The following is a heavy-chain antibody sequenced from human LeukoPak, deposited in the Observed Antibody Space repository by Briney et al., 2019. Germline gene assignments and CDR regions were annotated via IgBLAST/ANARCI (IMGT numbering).Heavy chain of an antibody. CDR3: AKVWSGTRGYFDY. CDR1: GFTFDDYA. V-gene: IGHV3-43*02. Sequence: VGSLRLSCAASGFTFDDYAMHWVRQAPGKGLEWVSLISGDGDSTYYADSVWGRFTISRDNSKNSPYLQMNSLRTEDTALYYCAKVWSGTRGYFDYWGQGTLVTVSS. CDR2: ISGDGDST. J-gene: IGHJ4*02. D-gene: IGHD3-3*01.